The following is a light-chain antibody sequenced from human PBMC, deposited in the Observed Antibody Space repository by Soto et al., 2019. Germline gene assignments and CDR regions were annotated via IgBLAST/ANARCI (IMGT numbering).Light chain of an antibody. CDR1: QTINNY. CDR2: AAS. Sequence: DIQMTQSPSSLSASVGDRVTITCRASQTINNYLNWYLQKPGKAPQLLIYAASSLQSGVPSRFSGSGSGTDFTLTISSLQPEDFATYYCQQSYSTLPWTFGQGTKVETK. CDR3: QQSYSTLPWT. J-gene: IGKJ1*01. V-gene: IGKV1-39*01.